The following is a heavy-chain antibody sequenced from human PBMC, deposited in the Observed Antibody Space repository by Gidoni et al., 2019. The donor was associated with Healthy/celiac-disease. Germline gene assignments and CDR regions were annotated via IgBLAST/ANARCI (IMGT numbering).Heavy chain of an antibody. D-gene: IGHD5-12*01. J-gene: IGHJ4*02. V-gene: IGHV3-48*02. CDR1: GFTFSSYS. CDR2: ISSSSSTI. CDR3: AGGGNPVAVWWLYFDY. Sequence: EVQLVESGGGLVQPGGSLRLSCAASGFTFSSYSMNWVRQAPGKGLGWVSYISSSSSTIYYADSVKGRFTISRDNAKNSLFLQMNSLRDEDTAVYYCAGGGNPVAVWWLYFDYWGQGTLVTVPS.